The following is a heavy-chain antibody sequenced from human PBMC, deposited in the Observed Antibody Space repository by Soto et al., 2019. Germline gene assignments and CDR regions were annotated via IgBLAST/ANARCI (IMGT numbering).Heavy chain of an antibody. Sequence: PGGSLRLSXAASGFTFSSYAMSWVRQAPGKGLEWVSAISGSGGSTYYADSVKGRFTISRDNSKNTLYLQMNSLRAEDTAVYYCPKDVLLSYSGRDWYFDYWGQGTLVTVSS. V-gene: IGHV3-23*01. CDR3: PKDVLLSYSGRDWYFDY. CDR1: GFTFSSYA. J-gene: IGHJ4*02. D-gene: IGHD1-26*01. CDR2: ISGSGGST.